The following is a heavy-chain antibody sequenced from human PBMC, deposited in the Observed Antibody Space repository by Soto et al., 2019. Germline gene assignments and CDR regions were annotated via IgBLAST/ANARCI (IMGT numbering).Heavy chain of an antibody. J-gene: IGHJ4*02. CDR1: GFTFSSYE. CDR2: ISSSGSTI. V-gene: IGHV3-48*03. D-gene: IGHD6-6*01. Sequence: GGSLRLSCAASGFTFSSYEMNWVRQAPGKGLEWVSYISSSGSTIYYADSVKCRFTISRDNAKNSLYLQMNSLRAEDTAVYYCARDLHPYSSSPYGDYWGQGTLVTVSS. CDR3: ARDLHPYSSSPYGDY.